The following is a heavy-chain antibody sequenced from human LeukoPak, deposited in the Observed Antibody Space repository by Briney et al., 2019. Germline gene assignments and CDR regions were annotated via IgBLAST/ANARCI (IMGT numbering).Heavy chain of an antibody. CDR2: IADDGTIH. Sequence: GGSLRLSCAASGFTFSSYAMHWVRQTPGRGLQWVAVIADDGTIHYDAEFVKGRFTISRDNSKNTLYLQMNSLRAEDTAVYYCAKDSIGYCSRTSCSADAFDIWGQGTMVTVSS. J-gene: IGHJ3*02. D-gene: IGHD2-2*01. V-gene: IGHV3-30-3*01. CDR1: GFTFSSYA. CDR3: AKDSIGYCSRTSCSADAFDI.